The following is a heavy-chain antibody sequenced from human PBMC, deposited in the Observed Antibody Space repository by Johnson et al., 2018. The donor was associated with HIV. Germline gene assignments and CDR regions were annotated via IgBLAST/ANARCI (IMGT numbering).Heavy chain of an antibody. V-gene: IGHV3-30*14. Sequence: QVQLVESGGGVVQPGRSLRLSCAASGFTFSSYAMHWVRQAPGKGLEWVAVISHDGSHKYYADSVKGRFSLSRDISKNTLDLHMNSLRVEDMAVYYCARGYGDYSDFFDVWGQGTMVTVSS. J-gene: IGHJ3*01. D-gene: IGHD4-17*01. CDR3: ARGYGDYSDFFDV. CDR2: ISHDGSHK. CDR1: GFTFSSYA.